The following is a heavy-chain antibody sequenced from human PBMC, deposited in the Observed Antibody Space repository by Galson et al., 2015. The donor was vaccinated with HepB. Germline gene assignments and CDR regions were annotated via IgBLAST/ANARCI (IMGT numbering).Heavy chain of an antibody. J-gene: IGHJ4*02. CDR2: IRSKANTSA. CDR1: GITVSDSD. D-gene: IGHD3-10*01. V-gene: IGHV3-73*01. CDR3: GVEGGY. Sequence: SLRLSCAASGITVSDSDMYWVRQSTGKGLAGVGHIRSKANTSAKSTASVRGRFSISRDDSKNTAYLQRNSLRMEDTAMYSCGVEGGYWGQGTRVTVSS.